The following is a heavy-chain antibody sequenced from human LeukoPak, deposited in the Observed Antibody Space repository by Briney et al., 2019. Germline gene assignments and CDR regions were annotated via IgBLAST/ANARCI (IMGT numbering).Heavy chain of an antibody. V-gene: IGHV3-33*01. D-gene: IGHD3-10*01. CDR2: IWYDGSNK. J-gene: IGHJ4*02. Sequence: GGSLRLSCAASGFTFSSYGMHWVRQAPGKGLEWVAVIWYDGSNKYYADSVKGRFTISRDNSKNTLYLQMNSLRAEDTAVYYCARAQGGSEIRRSTPFDYWGQGTLVTVSP. CDR3: ARAQGGSEIRRSTPFDY. CDR1: GFTFSSYG.